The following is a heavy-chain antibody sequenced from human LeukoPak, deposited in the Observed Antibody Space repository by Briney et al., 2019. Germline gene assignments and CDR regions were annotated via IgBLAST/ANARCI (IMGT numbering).Heavy chain of an antibody. V-gene: IGHV3-66*01. CDR1: GFSVITNY. CDR3: VKEAPGTTIYY. J-gene: IGHJ4*02. D-gene: IGHD4-11*01. Sequence: PRGSLRLSCAASGFSVITNYMSWVRQAPGEGLEWVSVISRGSNTYYADSVKGRFTISRDSSTNTVYLQMDSLRAEDTAVYFCVKEAPGTTIYYWGQGTLVTVSS. CDR2: ISRGSNT.